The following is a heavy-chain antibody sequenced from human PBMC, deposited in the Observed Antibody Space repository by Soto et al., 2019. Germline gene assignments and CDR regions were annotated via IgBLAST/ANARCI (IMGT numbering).Heavy chain of an antibody. J-gene: IGHJ6*02. CDR3: GRLSLLILACSAYYHTMDV. CDR1: DASITSSY. Sequence: SETLSLTCSVSDASITSSYWSWVRQPPGKGLEWIGFIHYSGSTNYNPSLQSRLTISVDASTSQFSLNLRSVTAADTDVYFCGRLSLLILACSAYYHTMDVWGQGAPVTV. CDR2: IHYSGST. V-gene: IGHV4-59*12. D-gene: IGHD3-10*02.